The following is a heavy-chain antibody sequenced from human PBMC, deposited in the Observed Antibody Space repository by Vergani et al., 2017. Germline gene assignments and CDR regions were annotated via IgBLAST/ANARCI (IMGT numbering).Heavy chain of an antibody. V-gene: IGHV1-2*04. J-gene: IGHJ5*02. CDR1: GYTFTGYY. D-gene: IGHD3-22*01. CDR2: INPNSGGT. CDR3: AWRLEGYYYDSSGPTP. Sequence: QVQLVQSGAEVKKPGASVKVSCKASGYTFTGYYMHWVRQAPGQGLEWMGWINPNSGGTNYAQKFQGWVTMTRDTSISTAYMELSRLRSDDTAVYYCAWRLEGYYYDSSGPTPWGQGTLVTVSS.